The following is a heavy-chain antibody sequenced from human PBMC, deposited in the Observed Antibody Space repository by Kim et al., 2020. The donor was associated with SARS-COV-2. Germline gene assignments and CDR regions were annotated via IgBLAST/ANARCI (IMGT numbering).Heavy chain of an antibody. CDR3: AKDRGSRADYGDGGPFDY. D-gene: IGHD4-17*01. J-gene: IGHJ4*02. V-gene: IGHV3-33*06. Sequence: KGRFTITRDNSKNTLYLQMNSLRAEGTAVYYCAKDRGSRADYGDGGPFDYWGQGTLVTVSS.